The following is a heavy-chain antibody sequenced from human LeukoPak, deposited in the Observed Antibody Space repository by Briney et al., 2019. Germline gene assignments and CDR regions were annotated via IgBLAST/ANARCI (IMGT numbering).Heavy chain of an antibody. V-gene: IGHV3-7*01. CDR3: ARAGAWEALNC. CDR2: IKQDESEK. D-gene: IGHD1-26*01. J-gene: IGHJ4*02. Sequence: GGSLRLSCAASGFTFTNYWMSWVRQAPGKGLEWVANIKQDESEKYYVDSVKGRFTISRDNAKNSLYLQMNSLRDEDTAVYYCARAGAWEALNCWGQGTLITVSS. CDR1: GFTFTNYW.